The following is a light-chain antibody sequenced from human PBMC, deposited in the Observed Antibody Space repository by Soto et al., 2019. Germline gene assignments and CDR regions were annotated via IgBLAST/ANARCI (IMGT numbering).Light chain of an antibody. Sequence: QSVLTQPASVSGSPGQSITISCTGTNSDVGGYTYVSWYQQHPGKAPKLMIYDVSNRPSGVSNRFSGSKSGNTASLTISGLQADDEADYYCSSYTSSSTPYVFGTGTKLTFL. CDR3: SSYTSSSTPYV. CDR2: DVS. CDR1: NSDVGGYTY. V-gene: IGLV2-14*03. J-gene: IGLJ1*01.